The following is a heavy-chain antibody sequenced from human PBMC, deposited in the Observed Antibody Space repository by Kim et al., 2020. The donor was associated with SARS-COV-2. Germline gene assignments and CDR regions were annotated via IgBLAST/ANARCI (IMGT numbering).Heavy chain of an antibody. CDR2: ISSSGSTI. Sequence: GGSLRLSCAASGFTFSSYEMNWVRQAPGKGLEWVSYISSSGSTIYYADSVKGRFTISRDNAKNSLYLLMNSLRAEDTAVYYCAREDSSGWSRVDCWGQGTLVTVSS. CDR3: AREDSSGWSRVDC. D-gene: IGHD6-19*01. CDR1: GFTFSSYE. J-gene: IGHJ4*02. V-gene: IGHV3-48*03.